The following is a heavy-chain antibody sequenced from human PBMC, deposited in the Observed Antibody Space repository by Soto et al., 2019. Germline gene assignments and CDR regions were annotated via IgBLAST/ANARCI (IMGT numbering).Heavy chain of an antibody. Sequence: PGGSLRLSCAASGFTFSRYWMHWVRQAPGKGLVWVSHINTDGSRTNYADSVKGRFTISRDNAKNTLYLQMNSLRAEDTAVYYCAKDLAVARNIWGQGTLVTVSS. J-gene: IGHJ4*02. CDR1: GFTFSRYW. CDR2: INTDGSRT. D-gene: IGHD6-19*01. CDR3: AKDLAVARNI. V-gene: IGHV3-74*01.